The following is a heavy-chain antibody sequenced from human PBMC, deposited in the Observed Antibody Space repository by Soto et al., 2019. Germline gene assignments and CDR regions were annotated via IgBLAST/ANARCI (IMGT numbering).Heavy chain of an antibody. CDR2: IYYSGST. J-gene: IGHJ4*02. CDR1: GGSLSSSSYY. Sequence: QLQLQESGPGLVKPSETLSLTCTVSGGSLSSSSYYWGWIRQPTGKGLEWIGSIYYSGSTYYNPSLKSRVTISVDTSKNQFSLKLSSVTAADTAVYYCATRDSSPHYRYWGQGTLVTVSS. V-gene: IGHV4-39*01. CDR3: ATRDSSPHYRY. D-gene: IGHD2-15*01.